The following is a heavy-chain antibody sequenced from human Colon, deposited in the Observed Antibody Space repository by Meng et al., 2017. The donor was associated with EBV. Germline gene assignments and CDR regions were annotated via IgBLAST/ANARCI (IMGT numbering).Heavy chain of an antibody. D-gene: IGHD3-10*01. CDR1: GGSISIISYY. CDR2: IYYNGST. J-gene: IGHJ4*02. Sequence: QPPRQESGRGLVKPSEPLSLTCTVSGGSISIISYYWGWIRQPPGKGLEWIGSIYYNGSTYYNPSLKSRVTISVDTSKNQFSLKLNSVTAADTAVYYCARRRYYYGSGSYHSYYFDYWGQGALVTVSS. V-gene: IGHV4-39*01. CDR3: ARRRYYYGSGSYHSYYFDY.